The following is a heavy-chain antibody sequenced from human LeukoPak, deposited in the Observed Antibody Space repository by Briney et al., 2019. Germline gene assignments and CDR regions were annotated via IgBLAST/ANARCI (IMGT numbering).Heavy chain of an antibody. CDR1: GFTFSSYW. J-gene: IGHJ4*02. CDR2: IKQDGSEK. CDR3: ARARSDPMTTVVFDY. D-gene: IGHD4-23*01. Sequence: PGGSLRLSCAASGFTFSSYWMSWVRQAPGKGLEWVANIKQDGSEKYYVDSVKGRFTISRDNAKNSLYLQMNSLRAEDTAVYYYARARSDPMTTVVFDYWGQGTLVTVSS. V-gene: IGHV3-7*04.